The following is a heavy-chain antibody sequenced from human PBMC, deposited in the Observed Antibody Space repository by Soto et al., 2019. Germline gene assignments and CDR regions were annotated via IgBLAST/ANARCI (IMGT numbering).Heavy chain of an antibody. J-gene: IGHJ4*02. V-gene: IGHV4-61*01. CDR2: IHYTGST. Sequence: PSETLSLTCTVSGDSVSGGSHYWSWIRQPPGKGLEWIAYIHYTGSTTYSPSLRSRITMSVDTSTKQFSLKLTSVTAADTAVYYCARGVGSSRGTSFDSWGQGALVTVSS. D-gene: IGHD2-2*01. CDR1: GDSVSGGSHY. CDR3: ARGVGSSRGTSFDS.